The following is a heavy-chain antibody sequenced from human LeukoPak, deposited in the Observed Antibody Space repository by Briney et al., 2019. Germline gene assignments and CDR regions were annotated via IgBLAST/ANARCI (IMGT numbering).Heavy chain of an antibody. V-gene: IGHV4-30-2*01. CDR3: ARAYCGGDCYSYYDYGMDV. CDR2: NYHSGST. CDR1: GGPIRSGVYS. D-gene: IGHD2-21*02. Sequence: SETLSLTCAVSGGPIRSGVYSWRWIRQPPGKGLEWIGYNYHSGSTYYNPSLKSRVTISVDRSTNQFSLKLSSVTAADTAVYYCARAYCGGDCYSYYDYGMDVWGQGTTVTVSS. J-gene: IGHJ6*02.